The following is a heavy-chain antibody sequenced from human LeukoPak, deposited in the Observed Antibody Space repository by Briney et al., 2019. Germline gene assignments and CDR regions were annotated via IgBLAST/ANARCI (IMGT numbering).Heavy chain of an antibody. J-gene: IGHJ5*02. CDR3: ARALSYCSSTSCYNNWFDP. CDR2: IYHSGST. Sequence: SETLSLTCTVSGYSISSGYYWGWIRQPPGKGLEWIGSIYHSGSTYHNPSLKSRVTISVDTSKNQFSLKLSSVTAADTAVYYCARALSYCSSTSCYNNWFDPWGQGTLVTVSS. CDR1: GYSISSGYY. D-gene: IGHD2-2*02. V-gene: IGHV4-38-2*02.